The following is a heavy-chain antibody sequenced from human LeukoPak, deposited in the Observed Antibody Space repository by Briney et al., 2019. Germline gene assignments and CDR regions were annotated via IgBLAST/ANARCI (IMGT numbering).Heavy chain of an antibody. Sequence: ASVKVSCKASGGTFSSYAISWVRQAPGQGLEWMGGIIPIFGTANYAQKFQGRVTITADESTSTAYMELSSLRSEDTAVYYCARGPHIVVVPAGYNMDVWGKGTTVTVSS. V-gene: IGHV1-69*13. CDR1: GGTFSSYA. D-gene: IGHD2-2*01. CDR2: IIPIFGTA. CDR3: ARGPHIVVVPAGYNMDV. J-gene: IGHJ6*03.